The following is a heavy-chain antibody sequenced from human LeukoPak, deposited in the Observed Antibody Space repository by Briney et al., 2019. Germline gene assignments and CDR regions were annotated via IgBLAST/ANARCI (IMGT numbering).Heavy chain of an antibody. J-gene: IGHJ4*02. Sequence: GASVKVSCKVSGYTLTELSMHWVRQAPGKGLEWMGGFDPEDGETIYAQKFQGRVTMTEDTSTDTAYMELSSLRSEDTAVYYCATRTRDGAYFDYWGQGTLVTVSS. CDR1: GYTLTELS. CDR3: ATRTRDGAYFDY. D-gene: IGHD5-24*01. CDR2: FDPEDGET. V-gene: IGHV1-24*01.